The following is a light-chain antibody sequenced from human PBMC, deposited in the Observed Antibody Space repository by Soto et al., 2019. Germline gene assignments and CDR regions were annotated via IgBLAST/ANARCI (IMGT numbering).Light chain of an antibody. J-gene: IGKJ2*01. CDR2: GAS. CDR1: QSVSSSY. V-gene: IGKV3-15*01. Sequence: EIVLTQSPATLSVSPGERATLSCRASQSVSSSYLAWYQQKPGQAPRLLIYGASTRATGIPARFSGSGSGTEFTLTISSLQSEDYAVYYCQQYNNWPPYTFGQGTKVDIK. CDR3: QQYNNWPPYT.